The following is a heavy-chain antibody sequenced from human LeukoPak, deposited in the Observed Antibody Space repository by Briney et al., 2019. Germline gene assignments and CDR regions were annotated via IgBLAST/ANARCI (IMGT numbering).Heavy chain of an antibody. CDR1: GYTFTSYG. V-gene: IGHV1-18*01. CDR2: ISAYNGNT. J-gene: IGHJ4*02. CDR3: ARVEDYYDSSGYYYFDY. D-gene: IGHD3-22*01. Sequence: ASVKVSCKASGYTFTSYGISWVRQAPGQGLEWMGWISAYNGNTNYAQKLQGRVTMTTDTSTSTAYMELRSLRSDDTAVNYCARVEDYYDSSGYYYFDYWGQGTLVTVSS.